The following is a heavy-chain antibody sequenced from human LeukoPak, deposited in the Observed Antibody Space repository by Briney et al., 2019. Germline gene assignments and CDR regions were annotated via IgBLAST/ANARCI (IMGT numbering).Heavy chain of an antibody. Sequence: GGSLRLSCAASGFTFSIYSMNWIRQAPGKGLEWVSSISGSGEFIYYGDSVKGRVTISRDNGKNSLYLRMNSVRPEDMAVYYCARDDSHGYHFFDSWGRGTLVTVSS. V-gene: IGHV3-21*01. D-gene: IGHD3-22*01. CDR2: ISGSGEFI. CDR1: GFTFSIYS. CDR3: ARDDSHGYHFFDS. J-gene: IGHJ4*02.